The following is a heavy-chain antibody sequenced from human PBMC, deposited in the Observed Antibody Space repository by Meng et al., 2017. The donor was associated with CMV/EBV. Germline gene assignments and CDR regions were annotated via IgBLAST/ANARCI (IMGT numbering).Heavy chain of an antibody. V-gene: IGHV4-38-2*02. J-gene: IGHJ6*02. CDR3: ASSLRYCSSTSCSHNGGVDV. D-gene: IGHD2-2*01. Sequence: SETLSLTCTVSGYSISSGYYWGWIRQPPGKGLEWIGEINHSGSTNYNPSLKSRVTISVDTSKNQFSLKLSSVTAADTAVYYCASSLRYCSSTSCSHNGGVDVWGQGTTVTVSS. CDR2: INHSGST. CDR1: GYSISSGYY.